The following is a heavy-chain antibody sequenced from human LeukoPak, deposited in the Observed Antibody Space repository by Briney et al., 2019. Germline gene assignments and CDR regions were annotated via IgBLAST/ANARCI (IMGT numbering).Heavy chain of an antibody. D-gene: IGHD5-18*01. CDR1: GFTFSSYW. CDR2: INNDGSST. J-gene: IGHJ4*02. Sequence: GSLSLSCAASGFTFSSYWMHWVRQAPGKGLVWVSRINNDGSSTSYADSVKGRFTISRDNAKNTLYLQMNSLRAEDTAVYYCVRGDTAMVTGVDYWGQGTLVTVSS. V-gene: IGHV3-74*01. CDR3: VRGDTAMVTGVDY.